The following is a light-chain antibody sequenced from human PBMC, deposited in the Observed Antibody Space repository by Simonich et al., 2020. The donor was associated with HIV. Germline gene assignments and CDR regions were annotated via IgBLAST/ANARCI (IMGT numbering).Light chain of an antibody. CDR2: GAS. V-gene: IGKV3-15*01. Sequence: EIVMTQSPATLSVSPGESATLSCRASRSVSRNLAWYQQKPGQTPRLLIYGASTRATGSPARFSGSGSGTEFTLTISSLQSEDFALYYCQQYNNWPLYTFGQGTKLEIK. J-gene: IGKJ2*01. CDR3: QQYNNWPLYT. CDR1: RSVSRN.